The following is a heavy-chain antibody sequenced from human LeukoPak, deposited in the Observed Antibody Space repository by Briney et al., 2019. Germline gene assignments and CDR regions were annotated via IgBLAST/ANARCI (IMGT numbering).Heavy chain of an antibody. CDR3: ARDLSGSYPDY. V-gene: IGHV4-61*02. Sequence: SEALSLTCTVSGGSISSGSYYWSWIRQPAGKGLEWIGRTYTSGSTNYNPSLKSRVTISVDTSKNQFSLKLSSVTAADTAVYYCARDLSGSYPDYWGQGTLVTVSS. CDR1: GGSISSGSYY. D-gene: IGHD1-26*01. CDR2: TYTSGST. J-gene: IGHJ4*02.